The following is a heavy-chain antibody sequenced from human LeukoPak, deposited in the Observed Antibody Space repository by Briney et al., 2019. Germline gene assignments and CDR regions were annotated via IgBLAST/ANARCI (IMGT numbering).Heavy chain of an antibody. V-gene: IGHV3-21*01. J-gene: IGHJ4*02. D-gene: IGHD6-6*01. CDR3: ARDLVSRSNY. Sequence: GGSLRLSCAASGFTFSRYTMNWVRQSPGKGLEWVSSISSSGYYIYYADSVKGRFPISRNNAKNSLYLQMNSLRAEDTAVYYCARDLVSRSNYWGQGTPVTVSS. CDR1: GFTFSRYT. CDR2: ISSSGYYI.